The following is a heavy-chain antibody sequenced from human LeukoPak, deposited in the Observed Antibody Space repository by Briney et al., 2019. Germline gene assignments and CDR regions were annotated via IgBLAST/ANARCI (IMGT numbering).Heavy chain of an antibody. V-gene: IGHV3-74*01. CDR3: ARSDWFDP. Sequence: GGSLRLSCAASGFTFSGYWMHWVRQAPGKGLVWVSRIKSDGSSTGYADSVKGRFTISRDNARNTLHLQMNSLRVEDTAVYYCARSDWFDPWGQGTLVTVSS. CDR2: IKSDGSST. CDR1: GFTFSGYW. J-gene: IGHJ5*02.